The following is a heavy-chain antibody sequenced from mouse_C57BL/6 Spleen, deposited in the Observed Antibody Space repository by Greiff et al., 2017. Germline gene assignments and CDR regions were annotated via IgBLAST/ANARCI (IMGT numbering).Heavy chain of an antibody. Sequence: QVQLQQSGAELVRPGASVTLSCKASGYTFTDYEMHWVKQTPVHGLEWIGAIDPETGGTAYNQKFKGKAILTADKSSSTAYMELRSLPSEDSAVYYCTRGRGYYDYFDYWGQGTTLTVSS. J-gene: IGHJ2*01. CDR1: GYTFTDYE. CDR2: IDPETGGT. D-gene: IGHD2-3*01. V-gene: IGHV1-15*01. CDR3: TRGRGYYDYFDY.